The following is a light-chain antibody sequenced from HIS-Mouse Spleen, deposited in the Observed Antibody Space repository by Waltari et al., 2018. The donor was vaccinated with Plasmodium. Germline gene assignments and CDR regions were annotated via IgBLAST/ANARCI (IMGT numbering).Light chain of an antibody. V-gene: IGKV1-9*01. J-gene: IGKJ4*01. Sequence: DIQLTQSPSFLSASVGDRVPLTCRARQGISSYLAWYQQKPGKAPKLLIYAASTLQSGVPSRFSGSGSGTEFTLTISSLQPEDFATYYCQQLNSYPLTFGGGTKVEIK. CDR2: AAS. CDR1: QGISSY. CDR3: QQLNSYPLT.